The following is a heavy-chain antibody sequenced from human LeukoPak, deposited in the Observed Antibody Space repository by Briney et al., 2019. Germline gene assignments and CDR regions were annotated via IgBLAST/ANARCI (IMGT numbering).Heavy chain of an antibody. D-gene: IGHD4-11*01. J-gene: IGHJ4*02. V-gene: IGHV3-30*02. CDR1: GFYG. CDR2: IRYDGSNK. CDR3: ANPPTVTSFHY. Sequence: GGSLRLSCAASGFYGMHWVRQAPGKGLEWVAFIRYDGSNKYYADSVKGRFTISRDNSKNTLYLQMNSLRAEDTAIYYCANPPTVTSFHYWGQGTLVTVSS.